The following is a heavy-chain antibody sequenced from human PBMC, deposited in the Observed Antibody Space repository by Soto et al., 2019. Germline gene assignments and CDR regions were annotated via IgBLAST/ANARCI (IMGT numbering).Heavy chain of an antibody. CDR1: GGSFSGYY. J-gene: IGHJ6*02. CDR3: ARLALYDILTGYPNPPYYYYGMDV. V-gene: IGHV4-34*01. Sequence: PSETLSLTCAVYGGSFSGYYWSWIRQPPGKGLEWIGEINHSGSTNYNPSLKSRVTISVDTSKNQFSLKLSSVTAADTAVYYCARLALYDILTGYPNPPYYYYGMDVWGQGTTVTVS. D-gene: IGHD3-9*01. CDR2: INHSGST.